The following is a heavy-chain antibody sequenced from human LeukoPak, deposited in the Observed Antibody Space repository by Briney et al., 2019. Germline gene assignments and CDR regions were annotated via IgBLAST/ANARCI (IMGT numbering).Heavy chain of an antibody. V-gene: IGHV1-69*01. D-gene: IGHD6-13*01. CDR2: IIPIFGTA. CDR1: GGTFNIHA. CDR3: SRERAAAGGGDY. Sequence: SSVKVSCKTSGGTFNIHAINWVRQAPGQGLEWMGVIIPIFGTANYAQKFVGRVTITADESTNTAYMEMNSLTSEDTAVYYCSRERAAAGGGDYWGQGTLVTVSS. J-gene: IGHJ4*02.